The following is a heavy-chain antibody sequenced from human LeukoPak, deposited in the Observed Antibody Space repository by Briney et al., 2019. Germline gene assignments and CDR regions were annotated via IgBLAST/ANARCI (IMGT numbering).Heavy chain of an antibody. CDR2: INHSGST. CDR3: ARGPPLNPGDFDSSGYYYFDY. V-gene: IGHV4-34*01. CDR1: GGSFSGYY. Sequence: PSETLSLTCAVYGGSFSGYYWSWIRQPPGKGLEWTGEINHSGSTNYNPSLKSRVTISVDTSKNQFSLKLSSVTAADTAVYYCARGPPLNPGDFDSSGYYYFDYWGQGTLVTVSS. J-gene: IGHJ4*02. D-gene: IGHD3-22*01.